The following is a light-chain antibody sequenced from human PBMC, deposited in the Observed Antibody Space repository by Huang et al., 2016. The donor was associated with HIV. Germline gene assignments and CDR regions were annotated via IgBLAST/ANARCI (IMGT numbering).Light chain of an antibody. CDR2: DAS. Sequence: DIQMTQSPSSLSASVGDRVTITCQASQDIAKFLNWYQQKPGQAPKLLIYDASTLQTGVASRFSGSGSGTDFIFTSSSLQPEDIATYYCQQYDSLPPWTFGQGTKVEI. V-gene: IGKV1-33*01. CDR3: QQYDSLPPWT. CDR1: QDIAKF. J-gene: IGKJ1*01.